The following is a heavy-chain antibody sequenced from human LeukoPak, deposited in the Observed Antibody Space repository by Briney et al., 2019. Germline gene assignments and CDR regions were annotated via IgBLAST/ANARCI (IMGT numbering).Heavy chain of an antibody. CDR2: INHSGST. D-gene: IGHD6-13*01. J-gene: IGHJ4*02. Sequence: PSETLSLTCAVYGGSFSGYYWGWIRQPPGKGLEWIGEINHSGSTNYNPSLKSRVTISVDTSKNQFSLKLSSVTAADTAVYYCARGPGIAWAGGQGTLVTVSS. CDR1: GGSFSGYY. CDR3: ARGPGIAWA. V-gene: IGHV4-34*01.